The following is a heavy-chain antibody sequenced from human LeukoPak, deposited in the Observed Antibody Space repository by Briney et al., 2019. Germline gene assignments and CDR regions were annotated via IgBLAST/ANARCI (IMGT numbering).Heavy chain of an antibody. J-gene: IGHJ6*02. CDR1: GFHFNSYA. D-gene: IGHD3-10*01. Sequence: GSLRPSWAASGFHFNSYALQWGRPAPGKGVGGVAVISYDGTNKFYPDFVKGRFTISNDNSRKPMFLQMNTLRAEAAAEYCWGKDMSDASGKRPVPPDYNGMDLWGQGTTVTVPS. CDR3: GKDMSDASGKRPVPPDYNGMDL. CDR2: ISYDGTNK. V-gene: IGHV3-30*18.